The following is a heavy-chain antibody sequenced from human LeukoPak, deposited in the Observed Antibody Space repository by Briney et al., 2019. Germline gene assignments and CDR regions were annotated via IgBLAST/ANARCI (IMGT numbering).Heavy chain of an antibody. CDR1: GGSISSSSYY. D-gene: IGHD6-13*01. V-gene: IGHV4-39*01. J-gene: IGHJ2*01. Sequence: SETLTLTCTVSGGSISSSSYYWGWIRQPPGKGLEWIGSIYYSGSTYYNPSLKSRVTISVDTSKNQFSLKLSSVTAADTAVYYCARRRYWYSSWYFDLWGRGTLVTVSS. CDR3: ARRRYWYSSWYFDL. CDR2: IYYSGST.